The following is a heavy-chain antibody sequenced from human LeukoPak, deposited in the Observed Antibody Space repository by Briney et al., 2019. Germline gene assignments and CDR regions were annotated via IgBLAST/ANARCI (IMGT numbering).Heavy chain of an antibody. CDR3: ARSVVVPAAMPDY. Sequence: GASVKVSCKASGYTFTGYYMHWVRQAPGQGLEWMGWINPSSGGTNYAQKFQGRVTMTRDTSISTAYMELSRLRSDDTAVYYCARSVVVPAAMPDYWGQGTLVTVSS. J-gene: IGHJ4*02. CDR2: INPSSGGT. V-gene: IGHV1-2*02. CDR1: GYTFTGYY. D-gene: IGHD2-2*01.